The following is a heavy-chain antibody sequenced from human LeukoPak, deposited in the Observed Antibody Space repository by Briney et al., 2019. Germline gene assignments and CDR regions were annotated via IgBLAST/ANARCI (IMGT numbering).Heavy chain of an antibody. Sequence: GGSLRFSCAASGFTFSSYAMSWVRQAPGKGLEWVSAISGSGGSTYYADSVKGRFTISRDNSKNTLYLQMNSLRAEDTAVYYCAKVPVPRPAAGALYFDYWGQGTLVTVSS. J-gene: IGHJ4*02. CDR3: AKVPVPRPAAGALYFDY. CDR2: ISGSGGST. D-gene: IGHD2-2*01. CDR1: GFTFSSYA. V-gene: IGHV3-23*01.